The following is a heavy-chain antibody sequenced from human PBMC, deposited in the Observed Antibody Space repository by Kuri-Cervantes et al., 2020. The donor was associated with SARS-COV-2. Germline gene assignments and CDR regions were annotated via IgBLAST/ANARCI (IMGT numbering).Heavy chain of an antibody. V-gene: IGHV3-11*04. D-gene: IGHD2-2*01. J-gene: IGHJ6*03. Sequence: GGSLRLSCAASGFTFSDYYMSWIRQAPGKGLEWVSYISSSGSTIYYADSVKGRFTISRDNAKNSLYLQMNSLRAEDTAVYYCASGRREIVVVPTDMGMDVWGKGTTVTVSS. CDR3: ASGRREIVVVPTDMGMDV. CDR1: GFTFSDYY. CDR2: ISSSGSTI.